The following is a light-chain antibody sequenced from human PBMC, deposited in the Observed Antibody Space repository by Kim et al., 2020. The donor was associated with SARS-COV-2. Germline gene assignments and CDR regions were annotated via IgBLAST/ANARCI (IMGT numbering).Light chain of an antibody. Sequence: SSELTQDPAVSVALGQTVRITCQGDSLRSYYASWYQQKPGQAPVLVIYGKNNRPSGIPDRLSGSSSGNTASLTITGAQAEDEADYYCNSRDSSGNHQVFGTGTKFTVL. CDR1: SLRSYY. CDR3: NSRDSSGNHQV. CDR2: GKN. J-gene: IGLJ1*01. V-gene: IGLV3-19*01.